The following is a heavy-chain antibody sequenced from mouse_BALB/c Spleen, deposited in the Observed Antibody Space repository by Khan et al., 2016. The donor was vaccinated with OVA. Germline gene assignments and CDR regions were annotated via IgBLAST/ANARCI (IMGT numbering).Heavy chain of an antibody. D-gene: IGHD2-12*01. V-gene: IGHV9-1*02. CDR3: ARGASYGYCNV. Sequence: QIQLVQSGPELKKPGETVKISCKASGYTFTNYGMNWVKQAPGKGLKWMGWINTYTGEPTYTDDFKGRFAFSLETSASTAYLQINNLKNEDMATXSGARGASYGYCNVGGEGTTVTGSS. J-gene: IGHJ1*01. CDR1: GYTFTNYG. CDR2: INTYTGEP.